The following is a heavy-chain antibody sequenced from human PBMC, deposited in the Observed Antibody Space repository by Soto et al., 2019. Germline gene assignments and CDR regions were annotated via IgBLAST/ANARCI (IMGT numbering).Heavy chain of an antibody. V-gene: IGHV4-34*12. Sequence: VQFQKGGEGWLKPSEPWSLTCVVYGGSLGGNSWGWIGRPPGRGLEWIGEIIHSGRTNYTPSFKSRVTISVDTSKNQFSLKLSSVTAADTAVYYCARATTVTTTGWFDPWGQGTLVTVSS. D-gene: IGHD4-17*01. CDR2: IIHSGRT. J-gene: IGHJ5*02. CDR1: GGSLGGNS. CDR3: ARATTVTTTGWFDP.